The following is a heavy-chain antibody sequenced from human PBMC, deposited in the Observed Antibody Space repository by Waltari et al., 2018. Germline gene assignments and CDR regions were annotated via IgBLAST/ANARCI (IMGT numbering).Heavy chain of an antibody. CDR1: GGTFSSYA. CDR2: IIPIFGTA. D-gene: IGHD3-16*01. CDR3: ARYGVWGVVTHFDY. V-gene: IGHV1-69*05. Sequence: QVQLVQSGAEVKKPGSSVKVSCKASGGTFSSYAISWVRQAPGQGLEWMGGIIPIFGTANDAQKFQGRVTIATDESTSKAYMELSSVRSEDTAVYYCARYGVWGVVTHFDYWGQGTLVTVSS. J-gene: IGHJ4*02.